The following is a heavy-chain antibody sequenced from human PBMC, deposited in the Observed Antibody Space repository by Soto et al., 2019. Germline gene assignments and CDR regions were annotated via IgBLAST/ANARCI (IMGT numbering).Heavy chain of an antibody. V-gene: IGHV3-7*01. Sequence: GGSLRLSCAASGFTFSSYWMSWVRQAPGKGLEWVANIKQDGSEKYYVDSVKGRFTISRDNAKNSLYLQMNSLRAEDTAVYYCARVVGATTTYYFDYWGQGTLVTVSS. CDR3: ARVVGATTTYYFDY. CDR1: GFTFSSYW. D-gene: IGHD1-26*01. CDR2: IKQDGSEK. J-gene: IGHJ4*02.